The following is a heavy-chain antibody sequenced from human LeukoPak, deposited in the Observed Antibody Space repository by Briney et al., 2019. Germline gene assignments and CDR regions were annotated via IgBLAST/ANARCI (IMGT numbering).Heavy chain of an antibody. CDR1: GFTFSSYG. V-gene: IGHV3-30*03. J-gene: IGHJ4*02. CDR3: ARDPRGPFDY. Sequence: GGSLRLSCAASGFTFSSYGMHWVRQAPGKGLEWVAVISYDGSNKYYADSVKGRFTISRDNSKNTLYLQMNSLRAEDTAVYYCARDPRGPFDYWGQGTLVTVSS. CDR2: ISYDGSNK.